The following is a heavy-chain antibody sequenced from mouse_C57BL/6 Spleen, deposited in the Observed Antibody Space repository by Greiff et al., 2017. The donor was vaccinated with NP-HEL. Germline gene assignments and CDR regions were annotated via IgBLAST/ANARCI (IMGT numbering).Heavy chain of an antibody. CDR3: ARYYDYDVSFAY. J-gene: IGHJ3*01. D-gene: IGHD2-4*01. Sequence: QVQLQQPGAELVKPGASVKMSCKASGYTFTSYWITWVKQRPGQGLEWIGDIYPGSGSTNYNEKFKSKATLTVDTSSSTAYMQLSSLTSEDSAVYYCARYYDYDVSFAYWGQGTLVTVSA. CDR1: GYTFTSYW. V-gene: IGHV1-55*01. CDR2: IYPGSGST.